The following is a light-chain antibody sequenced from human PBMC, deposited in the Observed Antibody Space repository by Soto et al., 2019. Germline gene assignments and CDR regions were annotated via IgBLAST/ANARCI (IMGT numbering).Light chain of an antibody. CDR1: QVIGNY. Sequence: IQVTLNKSSLSASVGDRVTITCRASQVIGNYLAWYQQKPGKVPKLLIYGAYTLQSGVPSRFSGSGSGTDFTLTISSLQPEDVAIYYCQKYISGLITFGQ. V-gene: IGKV1-27*01. CDR2: GAY. CDR3: QKYISGLIT. J-gene: IGKJ5*01.